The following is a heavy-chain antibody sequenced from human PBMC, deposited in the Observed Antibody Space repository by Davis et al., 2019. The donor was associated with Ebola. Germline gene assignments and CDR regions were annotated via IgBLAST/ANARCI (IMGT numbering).Heavy chain of an antibody. CDR3: VSGDGRGSSYDMDV. CDR1: GFSFSSYW. V-gene: IGHV3-7*03. Sequence: GESLKISCAASGFSFSSYWMSWVRQAPGKGLEWVANIKQDGSEKYYVDSVKGRFTISRDNAKNSLFMQMNSLRAEETAVYYCVSGDGRGSSYDMDVWGQGTLVTDSS. J-gene: IGHJ4*02. D-gene: IGHD3-9*01. CDR2: IKQDGSEK.